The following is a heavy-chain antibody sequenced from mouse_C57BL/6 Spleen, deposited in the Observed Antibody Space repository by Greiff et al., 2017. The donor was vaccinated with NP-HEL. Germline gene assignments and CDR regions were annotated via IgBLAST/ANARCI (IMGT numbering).Heavy chain of an antibody. Sequence: VQLQQPGAELVRPGSSVKLSCKASGYTFTSYWMHWVKQRPIQGLEWIGNIDPSDSETHYNQKFKDKATLTVDKSSSTAYMQLSSLTSEDSAVYYCARFITTVVPYFDYWGQGTTLTVSS. V-gene: IGHV1-52*01. J-gene: IGHJ2*01. D-gene: IGHD1-1*01. CDR1: GYTFTSYW. CDR3: ARFITTVVPYFDY. CDR2: IDPSDSET.